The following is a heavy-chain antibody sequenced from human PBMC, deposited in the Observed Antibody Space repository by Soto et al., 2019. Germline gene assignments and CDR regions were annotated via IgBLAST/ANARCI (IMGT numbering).Heavy chain of an antibody. J-gene: IGHJ4*02. CDR1: GGTFSSYA. Sequence: SVNVSCTASGGTFSSYAISWVRQAPGQGLEWMGGIIPIFGTANYAQKFQGRVTITADESTSTAYMELSSLRSEDTAVYYCARKYYYDSSGYSYYFDYWGQGTLVTVSS. CDR3: ARKYYYDSSGYSYYFDY. CDR2: IIPIFGTA. D-gene: IGHD3-22*01. V-gene: IGHV1-69*13.